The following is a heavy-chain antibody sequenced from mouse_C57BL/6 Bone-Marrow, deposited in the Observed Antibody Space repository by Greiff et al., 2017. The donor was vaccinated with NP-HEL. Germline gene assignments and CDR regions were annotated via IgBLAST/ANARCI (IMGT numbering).Heavy chain of an antibody. V-gene: IGHV1-81*01. J-gene: IGHJ2*01. Sequence: VKLMESGAELARPGASVKLSCKASGYTFTSYGISWVKQRTGQGLEWIGEIYPRSGNTYYNEKFKGKATLTADKSSSTAYMELRSLTSEDSAVYFCARDGYDCFDYWVQGTTLTVSS. CDR1: GYTFTSYG. CDR3: ARDGYDCFDY. CDR2: IYPRSGNT. D-gene: IGHD2-2*01.